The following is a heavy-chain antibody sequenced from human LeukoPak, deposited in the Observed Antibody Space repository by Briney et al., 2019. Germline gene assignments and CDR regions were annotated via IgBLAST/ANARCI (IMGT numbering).Heavy chain of an antibody. J-gene: IGHJ6*02. D-gene: IGHD2-15*01. CDR2: IYYSGST. CDR1: GGSISSGGYY. Sequence: SQTLSLTCTVSGGSISSGGYYWSWIRQHPGKGLEWIGYIYYSGSTYHNPSLKSRVTISVDTSKNRFSLKLSSVTAADTAVYYCARDRTGVSVGYCSGGSCYSRPRNSYGMDVWGQGTTVTVSS. V-gene: IGHV4-31*03. CDR3: ARDRTGVSVGYCSGGSCYSRPRNSYGMDV.